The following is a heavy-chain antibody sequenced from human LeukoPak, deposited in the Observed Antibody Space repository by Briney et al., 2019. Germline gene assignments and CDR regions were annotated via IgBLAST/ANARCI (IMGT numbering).Heavy chain of an antibody. J-gene: IGHJ5*02. CDR2: INHSGST. CDR3: ARGLSLITYGSGSYWFDP. V-gene: IGHV4-34*01. D-gene: IGHD3-10*01. Sequence: PSETLSLTCAVYGGSFSGYYWSWIRQPPGKGLEWIGEINHSGSTNYNPSPKSRVTISVDTSKNQFSLKLSSVTAADTAVYYCARGLSLITYGSGSYWFDPWGQGTLVTVSS. CDR1: GGSFSGYY.